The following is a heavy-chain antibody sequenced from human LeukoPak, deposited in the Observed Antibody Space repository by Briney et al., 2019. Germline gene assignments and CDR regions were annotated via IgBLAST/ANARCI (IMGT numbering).Heavy chain of an antibody. CDR3: TTDGF. V-gene: IGHV3-15*01. Sequence: GGPLRLSCAASGFTFSNAWMSWVRQAPGKGLEWVGHIKSKTDGGTTDYAAPVKGRFTISRDDSKNTLYLQMNSLKTEDTAVYYCTTDGFWGQGTLVTVSS. J-gene: IGHJ4*02. CDR1: GFTFSNAW. CDR2: IKSKTDGGTT.